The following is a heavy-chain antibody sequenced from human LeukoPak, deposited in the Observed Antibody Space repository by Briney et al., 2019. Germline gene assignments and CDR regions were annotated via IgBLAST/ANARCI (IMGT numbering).Heavy chain of an antibody. CDR2: IYYSGST. J-gene: IGHJ2*01. D-gene: IGHD6-13*01. CDR3: ARVYYSNSYDYWYFDL. CDR1: GGSIRSYY. V-gene: IGHV4-59*01. Sequence: SETLSLTCTVSGGSIRSYYWSWIRQPPGKGLEWLAYIYYSGSTNYNPSLKSRVTIPVDTSKNQFSLKLSSVTAADTAVYYCARVYYSNSYDYWYFDLWGQGTLVTVSS.